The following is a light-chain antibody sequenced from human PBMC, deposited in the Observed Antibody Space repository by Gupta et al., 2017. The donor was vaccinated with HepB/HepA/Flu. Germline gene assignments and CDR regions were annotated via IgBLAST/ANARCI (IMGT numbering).Light chain of an antibody. V-gene: IGKV1-33*01. J-gene: IGKJ5*01. CDR3: QQVYNLPPA. Sequence: DIQMTQSPSSLSVSVGDRVTITCQASQDIGNHLNWYQQKRGKAPNLLIYDASTLETGVPSRFSGSGSGTELTFTIRSLQPEDIATYYCQQVYNLPPAFGQGTPMEIK. CDR2: DAS. CDR1: QDIGNH.